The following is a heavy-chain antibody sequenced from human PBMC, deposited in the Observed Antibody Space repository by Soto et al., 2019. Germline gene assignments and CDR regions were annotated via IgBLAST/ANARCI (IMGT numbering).Heavy chain of an antibody. CDR2: ITSSGSTT. V-gene: IGHV3-48*03. D-gene: IGHD3-3*01. J-gene: IGHJ4*02. CDR1: GFSFSNYE. Sequence: EVQLVESGGGLVQPGGSLRLSCAVSGFSFSNYEMNWVRQAPGKGLEWVSYITSSGSTTYYADSVKGRFTVSRDNAKNSLYLQMNSLRAEDTAVYYCARESVKIFGVDVFDYWGQGALVTASS. CDR3: ARESVKIFGVDVFDY.